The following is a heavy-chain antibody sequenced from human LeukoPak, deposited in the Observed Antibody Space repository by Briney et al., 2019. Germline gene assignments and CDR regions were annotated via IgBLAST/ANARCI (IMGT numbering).Heavy chain of an antibody. V-gene: IGHV1-8*01. CDR1: GYTFTSYD. D-gene: IGHD2-15*01. Sequence: ASVKVSCKASGYTFTSYDINWGRQATGQGLEWMGWMNPNSGNTGYAQKFQGRVTMTRNTSISTAYMELSSLRSEDTAVYDCARGRCSGGSCYLDYWGQGTLVTVSS. CDR3: ARGRCSGGSCYLDY. CDR2: MNPNSGNT. J-gene: IGHJ4*02.